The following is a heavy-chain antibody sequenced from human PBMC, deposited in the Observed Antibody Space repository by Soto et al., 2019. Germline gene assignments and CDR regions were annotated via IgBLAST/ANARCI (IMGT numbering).Heavy chain of an antibody. CDR1: GGTFSSYA. J-gene: IGHJ4*02. CDR2: IIPIFGTA. D-gene: IGHD7-27*01. CDR3: AREGNWELDD. Sequence: ASVKVSCTASGGTFSSYAISWVRQAPGQGLEWMGGIIPIFGTANYAQKFQGRVTITADESTSTAYMELSSLRSEDTAVYYCAREGNWELDDWGQGTLVTVSS. V-gene: IGHV1-69*13.